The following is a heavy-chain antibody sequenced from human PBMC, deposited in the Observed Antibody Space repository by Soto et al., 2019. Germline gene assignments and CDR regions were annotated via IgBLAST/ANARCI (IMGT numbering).Heavy chain of an antibody. CDR3: ARARGYSYGPYYYYYGLDV. CDR2: IIPIFGTG. J-gene: IGHJ6*02. D-gene: IGHD5-18*01. Sequence: SVKVSCKASGGTFSTYAISWVRQAPGQGLEWMGGIIPIFGTGNYAQKFQGRVTITADESTSTAYMDLSSLRSEDTAVYYCARARGYSYGPYYYYYGLDVWGQGTTVTVSS. V-gene: IGHV1-69*13. CDR1: GGTFSTYA.